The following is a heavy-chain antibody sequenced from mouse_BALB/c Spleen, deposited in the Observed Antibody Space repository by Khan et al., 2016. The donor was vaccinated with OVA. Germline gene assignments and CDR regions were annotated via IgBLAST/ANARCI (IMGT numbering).Heavy chain of an antibody. D-gene: IGHD2-1*01. Sequence: VQLQQSGAELAKPGASVKMSCKASGYTFTTYWMHWVKQRPGQGLDWIGYINPSTGYTEYNQKFKDKAILTADKSSSTAYMQLNSLTSEDSAVYYCARRGVYGIFAYWGQGTLVTVSA. CDR2: INPSTGYT. J-gene: IGHJ3*01. V-gene: IGHV1-7*01. CDR1: GYTFTTYW. CDR3: ARRGVYGIFAY.